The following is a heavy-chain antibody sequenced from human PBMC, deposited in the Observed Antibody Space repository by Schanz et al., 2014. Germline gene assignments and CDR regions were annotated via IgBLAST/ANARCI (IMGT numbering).Heavy chain of an antibody. V-gene: IGHV1-46*01. CDR1: RSTFSSYT. Sequence: QVQLVQSGAEVKKPGSSVKVSCKASRSTFSSYTISWVRQARGQGLEWMGMINPSGGSTTYAQKFQGRVTMTRDTSTSTVYMELSSLRSEDTAVYYCATLDYADSVSWGQGTLVTVSS. CDR2: INPSGGST. CDR3: ATLDYADSVS. D-gene: IGHD4-17*01. J-gene: IGHJ5*02.